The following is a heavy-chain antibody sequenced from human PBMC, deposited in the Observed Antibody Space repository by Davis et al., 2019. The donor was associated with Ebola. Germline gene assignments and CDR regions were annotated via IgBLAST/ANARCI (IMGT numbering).Heavy chain of an antibody. J-gene: IGHJ4*02. D-gene: IGHD3-22*01. V-gene: IGHV3-53*04. CDR3: ARGAISSGYYYFDY. CDR2: IYSGGAT. Sequence: PGGSLRLSCAASGFTVSGNYMTWVRQAPGKGLEWVSLIYSGGATYYADSVKGRFTISRHNSQNRLYLQMNSLRVEDTAVYHCARGAISSGYYYFDYWGQGTLVTVSS. CDR1: GFTVSGNY.